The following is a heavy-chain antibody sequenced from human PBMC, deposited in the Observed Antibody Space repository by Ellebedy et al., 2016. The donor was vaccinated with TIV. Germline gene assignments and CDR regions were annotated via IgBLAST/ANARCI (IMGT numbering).Heavy chain of an antibody. V-gene: IGHV3-74*01. CDR3: ARESVRYFDWDS. CDR1: VFTLSGYY. CDR2: INTDGSST. Sequence: GGSLRLSCAASVFTLSGYYMHWVRQVPGKGLVWVARINTDGSSTSYADSVEGRFTISRDNAKKTLYLEMSGLRVEDTAVYYCARESVRYFDWDSWGQGTLVAV. J-gene: IGHJ4*02. D-gene: IGHD3-9*01.